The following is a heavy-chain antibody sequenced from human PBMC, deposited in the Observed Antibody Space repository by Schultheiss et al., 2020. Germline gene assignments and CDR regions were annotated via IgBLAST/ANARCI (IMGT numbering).Heavy chain of an antibody. CDR1: GFTFTDHY. CDR3: ARVRRGGSSSWSYDY. CDR2: ISSSGSTL. D-gene: IGHD6-13*01. Sequence: GGSLRLSCAASGFTFTDHYMGWIRQIPGKGLEWVSYISSSGSTLYYADSVKGRFTISRDNAKNSLYLQMNSLRAEDTAVYYCARVRRGGSSSWSYDYWGQGTLVTVSS. V-gene: IGHV3-11*04. J-gene: IGHJ4*02.